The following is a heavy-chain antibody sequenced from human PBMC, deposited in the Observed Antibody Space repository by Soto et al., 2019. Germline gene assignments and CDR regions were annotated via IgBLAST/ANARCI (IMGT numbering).Heavy chain of an antibody. D-gene: IGHD3-3*01. CDR3: ARELYDFWSGSRVQMDV. CDR1: GYTCTMYG. CDR2: ISAYNGNT. V-gene: IGHV1-18*04. Sequence: ASVKVSCKASGYTCTMYGSSGVGQSALRGRDGMGWISAYNGNTNYAQKLQGRVTMTTDTSTSTAYMELRSLRSDDTAVYYCARELYDFWSGSRVQMDVWGQGTTVTVSS. J-gene: IGHJ6*02.